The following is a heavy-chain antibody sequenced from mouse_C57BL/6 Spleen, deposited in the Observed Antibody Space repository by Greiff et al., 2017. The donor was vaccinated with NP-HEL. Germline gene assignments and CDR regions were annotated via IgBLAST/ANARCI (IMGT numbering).Heavy chain of an antibody. V-gene: IGHV5-17*01. Sequence: EVQRVESGGGLVKPGGSLKLSCAASGFTFSDYGMHWVRQAPEKGLEWVAYISSGSSTIYYADTVKGRFTISRDNAKNTLFLQMTSLRSEDTAMYYCAKGVDYDDAMDYWGQGTSVTVSS. CDR2: ISSGSSTI. J-gene: IGHJ4*01. CDR3: AKGVDYDDAMDY. D-gene: IGHD2-4*01. CDR1: GFTFSDYG.